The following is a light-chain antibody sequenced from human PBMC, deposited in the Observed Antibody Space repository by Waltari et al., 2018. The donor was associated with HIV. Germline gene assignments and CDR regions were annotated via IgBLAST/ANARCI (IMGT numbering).Light chain of an antibody. CDR3: SSYTSSSTWV. CDR1: SSEVGGYNY. CDR2: DVS. J-gene: IGLJ3*02. Sequence: QSALPQPASVSGSPGQSFTIPCTGTSSEVGGYNYVSWYQQHPGKAPKLMIYDVSNRPSGVSNRFSGSKSGNTASLTISGLRAEDEADYYYSSYTSSSTWVFGGGTKLTVL. V-gene: IGLV2-14*01.